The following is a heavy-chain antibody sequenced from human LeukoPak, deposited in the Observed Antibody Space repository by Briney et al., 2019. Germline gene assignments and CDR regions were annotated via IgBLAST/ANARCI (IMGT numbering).Heavy chain of an antibody. D-gene: IGHD2-2*01. V-gene: IGHV3-7*01. J-gene: IGHJ6*03. CDR2: IKQDGSEK. Sequence: PGGSLRLSCAASGFTFSSYWMSWVRQAPGKGLEWVANIKQDGSEKYYVDSVKGRFTISRDNAKNSLYLQMNSLRAEDTAVYYCARVSLQNIVVVPAAQLYYYYYYYMDVWGKGTTVTVSS. CDR3: ARVSLQNIVVVPAAQLYYYYYYYMDV. CDR1: GFTFSSYW.